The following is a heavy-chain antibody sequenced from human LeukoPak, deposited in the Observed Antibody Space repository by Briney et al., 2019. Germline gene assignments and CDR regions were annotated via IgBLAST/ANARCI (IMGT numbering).Heavy chain of an antibody. CDR2: ISYDGSNK. V-gene: IGHV3-30*04. Sequence: GGSLRLSCAASGFTFSTYAMHWVRQAPGKGLEWVAVISYDGSNKYYADSVKGRFTISRDNSKNTLYLQMNSLRAEDTAVYYCARDVSGYYYYMDVWGKGTTVTVSS. J-gene: IGHJ6*03. CDR1: GFTFSTYA. CDR3: ARDVSGYYYYMDV.